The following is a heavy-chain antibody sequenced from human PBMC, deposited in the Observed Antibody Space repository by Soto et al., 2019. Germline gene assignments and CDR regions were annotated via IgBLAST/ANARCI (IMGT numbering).Heavy chain of an antibody. V-gene: IGHV1-18*01. J-gene: IGHJ6*03. CDR1: GYTFTSYG. CDR3: ARTTVTASYYYMDV. D-gene: IGHD4-17*01. CDR2: ISTYNGNT. Sequence: APVKVCCKASGYTFTSYGISWVRQAPGQGLEWMGWISTYNGNTNYAQKVQGRLTMTTDTSTSTANMELTSLRSDDTALYYCARTTVTASYYYMDVWGKGPTVTVSS.